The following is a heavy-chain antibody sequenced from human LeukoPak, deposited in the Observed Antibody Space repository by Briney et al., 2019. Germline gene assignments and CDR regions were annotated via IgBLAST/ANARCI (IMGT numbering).Heavy chain of an antibody. CDR2: IRGDSTET. Sequence: PGGSLRVSCVGTGFTFSSYSMIWVRQAPWKGVEWVSSIRGDSTETRHADSLMGRFTTSRDNAKKSLYLQMNSLRAKDTAVYYCARGHFGVVLYYWGQGTLVTVSS. CDR3: ARGHFGVVLYY. V-gene: IGHV3-21*01. J-gene: IGHJ4*02. CDR1: GFTFSSYS. D-gene: IGHD3-3*01.